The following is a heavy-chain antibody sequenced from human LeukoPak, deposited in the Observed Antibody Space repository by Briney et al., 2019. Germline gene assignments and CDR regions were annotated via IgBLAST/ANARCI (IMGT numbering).Heavy chain of an antibody. J-gene: IGHJ4*02. D-gene: IGHD1-14*01. V-gene: IGHV4-38-2*02. CDR2: IYHSGST. CDR1: DYSISSGHY. Sequence: SETLSLTCTVSDYSISSGHYWGWIRQPPGKGLEWIGSIYHSGSTYYNPSLKSRVTISVDTSKNQVSLKLSSVTAADTAVYYCARDRNLYTSILTFDYWGQGTLVTVSS. CDR3: ARDRNLYTSILTFDY.